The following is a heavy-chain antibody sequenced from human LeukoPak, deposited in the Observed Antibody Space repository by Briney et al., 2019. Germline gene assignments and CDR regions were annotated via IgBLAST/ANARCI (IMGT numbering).Heavy chain of an antibody. V-gene: IGHV4-4*07. Sequence: SETLSLTCSVSGGSISFYYWSWIRQPAGKGLEWIGRIYTTGSTHYNPSLKSRVTMSVDTSKNQFSLKLSSVTAADTAVYYCAREDNGDYRNWFDPWGQGTLVTVSS. D-gene: IGHD4-17*01. CDR2: IYTTGST. CDR1: GGSISFYY. CDR3: AREDNGDYRNWFDP. J-gene: IGHJ5*02.